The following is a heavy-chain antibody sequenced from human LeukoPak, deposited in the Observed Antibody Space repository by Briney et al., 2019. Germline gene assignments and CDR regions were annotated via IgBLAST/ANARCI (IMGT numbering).Heavy chain of an antibody. V-gene: IGHV1-8*01. D-gene: IGHD3-3*01. CDR3: ARDPAQTTVLRFLEEWWFDP. Sequence: GASVKVSCKASGYTFTSYDINWVRQATGQGLEWMGWMNPNSGNTGYAQKFQGRVTMTRNTSISTAYMELSSLRSEDTAVYYCARDPAQTTVLRFLEEWWFDPWGQGTLVTVSS. CDR1: GYTFTSYD. J-gene: IGHJ5*02. CDR2: MNPNSGNT.